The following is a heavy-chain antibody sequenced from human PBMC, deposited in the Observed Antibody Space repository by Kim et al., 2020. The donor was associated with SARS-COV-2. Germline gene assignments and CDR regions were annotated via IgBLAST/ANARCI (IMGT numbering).Heavy chain of an antibody. CDR3: ARGTHKRGYSYGLN. Sequence: ASVKVSCKASGYTFTSYAMNWVRQAPGQGLEWMGWINTNTGNPTYAQGFTGRFVFSLDTSVSTAYLQISSLKAEDTAVYYCARGTHKRGYSYGLNWGQGTQVTVSS. CDR2: INTNTGNP. V-gene: IGHV7-4-1*02. D-gene: IGHD5-18*01. CDR1: GYTFTSYA. J-gene: IGHJ4*02.